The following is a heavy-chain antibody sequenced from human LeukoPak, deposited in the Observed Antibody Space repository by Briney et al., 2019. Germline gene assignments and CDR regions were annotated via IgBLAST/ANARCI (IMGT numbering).Heavy chain of an antibody. Sequence: SETLSLTCSVSGGSISRSSYYWGWIRQPPGKGLEWIGSIYYSGSTYYNPSLKSRVTISVDTSKNQFSLKLSSVTAADTAVYYCARVAGTTYYYYYMDVWGKGTTVTVSS. CDR2: IYYSGST. CDR1: GGSISRSSYY. D-gene: IGHD1-1*01. J-gene: IGHJ6*03. CDR3: ARVAGTTYYYYYMDV. V-gene: IGHV4-39*07.